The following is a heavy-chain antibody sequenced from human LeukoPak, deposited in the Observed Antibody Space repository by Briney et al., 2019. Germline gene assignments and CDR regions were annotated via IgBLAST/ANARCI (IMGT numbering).Heavy chain of an antibody. J-gene: IGHJ4*02. CDR1: GGSIGRYY. D-gene: IGHD5-12*01. Sequence: SETLSLTCTVSGGSIGRYYWNWIRQPPGKGLEWIGYIYYGETTNYNPSLTSRGTISVDTSKNQLSLKLTSVTAADTAVYYCARQSYSGYDHDYWGQGTLVTVSS. CDR3: ARQSYSGYDHDY. V-gene: IGHV4-59*08. CDR2: IYYGETT.